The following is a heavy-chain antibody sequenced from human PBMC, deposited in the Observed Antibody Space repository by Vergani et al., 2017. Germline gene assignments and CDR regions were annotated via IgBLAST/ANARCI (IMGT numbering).Heavy chain of an antibody. CDR3: ARDLPYCSGGSCYGY. D-gene: IGHD2-15*01. CDR1: GYTFTGYY. CDR2: INPNSGGT. Sequence: QVQLVQSGAEVKKPGASVKVSCKASGYTFTGYYMHWVRQAPGQGLEWMGWINPNSGGTNYAQQFQGRVTRTRDTSISTAYMELSRLRSDEKAVDYCARDLPYCSGGSCYGYWGQGTLVTVSS. J-gene: IGHJ4*02. V-gene: IGHV1-2*02.